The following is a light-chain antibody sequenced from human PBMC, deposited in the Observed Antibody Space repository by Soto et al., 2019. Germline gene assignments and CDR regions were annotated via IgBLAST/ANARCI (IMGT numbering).Light chain of an antibody. V-gene: IGKV1-5*01. CDR2: DVS. J-gene: IGKJ2*01. Sequence: DIQMTQSPSTLSASIGDTVTLTCRASQSLTGRLAWYQQKPGRPPKLLIYDVSILESGVPSMFSGSESGADLTRTISSLRPDDFATFYCQQYKVYPYTFGQGTRL. CDR1: QSLTGR. CDR3: QQYKVYPYT.